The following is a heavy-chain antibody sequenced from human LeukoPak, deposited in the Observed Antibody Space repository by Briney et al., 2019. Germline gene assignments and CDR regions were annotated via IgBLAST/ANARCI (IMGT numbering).Heavy chain of an antibody. V-gene: IGHV3-30-3*01. D-gene: IGHD2-2*03. Sequence: PGRSLRLSCAASGFTFSSYAMHWVRQAPGKGLGWVAVISYDGSNKYYADSVKGRFTISRDNSKNTLYLQMNSLRAEDTAVYYCARDGYCSSTSCLGIYGMDVWGQGTTVTVSS. CDR2: ISYDGSNK. CDR1: GFTFSSYA. CDR3: ARDGYCSSTSCLGIYGMDV. J-gene: IGHJ6*02.